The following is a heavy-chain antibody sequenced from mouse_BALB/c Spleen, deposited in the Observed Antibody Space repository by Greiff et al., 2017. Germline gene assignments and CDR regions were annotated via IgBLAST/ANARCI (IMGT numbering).Heavy chain of an antibody. J-gene: IGHJ2*01. CDR1: GYSITSDYA. V-gene: IGHV3-2*02. Sequence: EVQLVESGPGLVKPSQSLSLTCTVTGYSITSDYAWNWIRQFPGNKLEWMGYISYSGSTSYNPSLKSRISITRDTSKNQFFLQLNSVTTEDTATYYCARRYYYGSSPWYFDYWGQGTTLTVSS. CDR2: ISYSGST. CDR3: ARRYYYGSSPWYFDY. D-gene: IGHD1-1*01.